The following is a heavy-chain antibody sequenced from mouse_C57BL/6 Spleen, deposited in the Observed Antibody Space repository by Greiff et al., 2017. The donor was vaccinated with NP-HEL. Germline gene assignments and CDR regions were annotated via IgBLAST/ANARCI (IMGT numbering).Heavy chain of an antibody. D-gene: IGHD1-1*01. V-gene: IGHV5-4*03. CDR1: GFAFSSYA. CDR3: ARVLTTVVEGIAY. CDR2: ISAGGSYT. J-gene: IGHJ3*01. Sequence: EVMLVESGGGLVKPGGSLKLSCAASGFAFSSYAMSWVRQTPEKRLEWVATISAGGSYTYYPDNVKGRFTISRDNAKNNLYLQMSHLKSEDTAMYYCARVLTTVVEGIAYWGQGTLVTVSA.